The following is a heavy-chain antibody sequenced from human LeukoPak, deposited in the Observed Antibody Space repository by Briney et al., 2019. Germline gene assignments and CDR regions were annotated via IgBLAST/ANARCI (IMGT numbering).Heavy chain of an antibody. CDR2: IKSKTDGGTT. J-gene: IGHJ4*02. Sequence: GGSLRLSCAASGFTFSNAWMSWVRQAPGKGLEWVGRIKSKTDGGTTDYAAPVKGRFTISRDDSKNTLYLQMNSLRPEDTAMYYCAKDATRGTRFGKIPHYFDYWGRGTLVTVSS. CDR3: AKDATRGTRFGKIPHYFDY. D-gene: IGHD3-10*01. CDR1: GFTFSNAW. V-gene: IGHV3-15*01.